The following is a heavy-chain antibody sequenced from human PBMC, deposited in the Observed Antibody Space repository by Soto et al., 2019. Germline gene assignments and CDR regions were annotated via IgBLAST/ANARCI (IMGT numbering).Heavy chain of an antibody. CDR2: INHLGSI. Sequence: SETLSLTCVVSGGSLSDYFWSWIRQPPGMALEWIGEINHLGSIDYNPSLKSRVTMSVDTSKNQFSLTLNSVTAADTATYYCARGGISHWAYFYYMDVWDRGTTVTVSS. D-gene: IGHD2-21*01. V-gene: IGHV4-34*01. J-gene: IGHJ6*03. CDR1: GGSLSDYF. CDR3: ARGGISHWAYFYYMDV.